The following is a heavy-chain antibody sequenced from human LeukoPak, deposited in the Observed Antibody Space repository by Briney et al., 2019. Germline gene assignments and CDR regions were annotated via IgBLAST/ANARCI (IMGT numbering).Heavy chain of an antibody. CDR3: AREGPRGNSQFDY. J-gene: IGHJ4*02. D-gene: IGHD2/OR15-2a*01. Sequence: GRSLRLSCAASGFTFSSYAMHWVRQVPGKGLEWLALIWYDGSNKYYTDSVKGRLTISRDNSKDTLFLQMNSLRVEDTAVYYCAREGPRGNSQFDYWGQGTLVTVSS. V-gene: IGHV3-33*08. CDR2: IWYDGSNK. CDR1: GFTFSSYA.